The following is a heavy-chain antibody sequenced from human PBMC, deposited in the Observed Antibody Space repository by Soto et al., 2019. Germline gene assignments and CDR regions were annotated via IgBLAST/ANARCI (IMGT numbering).Heavy chain of an antibody. V-gene: IGHV4-39*01. CDR1: GGSISSSSYY. Sequence: QLQLQESGPGLVKPSETLSLTCTVSGGSISSSSYYWGWIRQPPGKGLEWIGSIYYSGSTYYNPSLKSRVTISVDTSKNQFSLKLSSVTAADTAVYYCARHGMFWSGYYTFDYWGQGTLVTVSS. J-gene: IGHJ4*02. CDR3: ARHGMFWSGYYTFDY. D-gene: IGHD3-3*01. CDR2: IYYSGST.